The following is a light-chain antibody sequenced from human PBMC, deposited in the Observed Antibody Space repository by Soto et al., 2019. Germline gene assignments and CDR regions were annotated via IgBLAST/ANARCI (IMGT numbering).Light chain of an antibody. J-gene: IGLJ2*01. CDR1: SSGVGGYNY. V-gene: IGLV2-14*01. Sequence: QSALTQPASLSGSPGQSITISCTGTSSGVGGYNYVSWYQQHPGKAPKLMIFDVSNRPSGVSNRFSASKSGNTASLTISGPQAEDEAEYYGSSYTSSSTLVIFGGGTKVTVL. CDR2: DVS. CDR3: SSYTSSSTLVI.